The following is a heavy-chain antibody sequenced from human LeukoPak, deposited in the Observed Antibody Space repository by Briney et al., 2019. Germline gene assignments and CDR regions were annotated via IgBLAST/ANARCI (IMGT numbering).Heavy chain of an antibody. CDR3: ARGYCSSTSCYPYYYYGMDV. CDR2: IIPIFGTA. Sequence: ASVKVSCKASGGTFSSYAISWVRQAPGQGLEWMGGIIPIFGTANYAQKFQGRVTITADKSTSTAYMELSSLRSEDTAEYYCARGYCSSTSCYPYYYYGMDVWGKGTTVTVSS. CDR1: GGTFSSYA. J-gene: IGHJ6*04. D-gene: IGHD2-2*01. V-gene: IGHV1-69*06.